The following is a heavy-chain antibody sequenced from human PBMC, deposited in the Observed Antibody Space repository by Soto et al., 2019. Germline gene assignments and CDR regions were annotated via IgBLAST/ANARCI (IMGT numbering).Heavy chain of an antibody. Sequence: SETLSLTCTVSGGSISNFYWTWIRQPPGKGLEWLGYIYYTGTSTYNPSLRSRVTISVDTSKNQFSLKLNSVTAADTAVYYCARLEKYGDKWGTCAYWGQGTLVTVSS. CDR3: ARLEKYGDKWGTCAY. CDR1: GGSISNFY. CDR2: IYYTGTS. D-gene: IGHD4-17*01. V-gene: IGHV4-59*01. J-gene: IGHJ4*02.